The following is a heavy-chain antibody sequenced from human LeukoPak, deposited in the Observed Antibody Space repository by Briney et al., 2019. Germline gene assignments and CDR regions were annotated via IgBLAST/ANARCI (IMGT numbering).Heavy chain of an antibody. V-gene: IGHV4-59*12. Sequence: KTSETLSLTCTVSGGSISSYYWSWIRQPPGKGLEWIGYIYYSGSTNYNPSLKSRVTISVDTSKNQFSLKLSSVTAADTAVYYCARARWVTMVRGVPLYYYYYGMDAWGQGTTVTVSS. CDR2: IYYSGST. CDR1: GGSISSYY. CDR3: ARARWVTMVRGVPLYYYYYGMDA. D-gene: IGHD3-10*01. J-gene: IGHJ6*02.